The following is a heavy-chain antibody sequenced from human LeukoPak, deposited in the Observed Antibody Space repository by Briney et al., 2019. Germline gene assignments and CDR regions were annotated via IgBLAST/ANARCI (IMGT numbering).Heavy chain of an antibody. CDR3: ARSYDILTGYSPFGY. CDR1: GGSISSYY. Sequence: SETLSLTCTVSGGSISSYYWSWIRQPPGKGLEWIGYIYYSGSTNYNPSLKSRVTISVDTSKNQFSLKLSSVTAADTAVYYCARSYDILTGYSPFGYWGQGTLVTVSS. CDR2: IYYSGST. D-gene: IGHD3-9*01. J-gene: IGHJ4*02. V-gene: IGHV4-59*01.